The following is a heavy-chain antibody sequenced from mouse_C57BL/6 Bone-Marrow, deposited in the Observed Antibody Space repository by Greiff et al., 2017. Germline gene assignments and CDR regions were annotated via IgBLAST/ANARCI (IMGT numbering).Heavy chain of an antibody. CDR1: GYTFTSYG. V-gene: IGHV1-81*01. D-gene: IGHD2-5*01. CDR2: IYPRSGNT. CDR3: ARRDSNSWYFDV. J-gene: IGHJ1*03. Sequence: VQLQQSGAELARPGASVKLSCKASGYTFTSYGISWVKQRTGQGLEWIGEIYPRSGNTYYNEKFKGKATLTADKSSSTAYMELRSLTSEDSAVYFCARRDSNSWYFDVWGTGTTVTVSS.